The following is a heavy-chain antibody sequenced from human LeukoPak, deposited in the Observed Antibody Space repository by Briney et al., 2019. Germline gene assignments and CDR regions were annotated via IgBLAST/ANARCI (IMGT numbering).Heavy chain of an antibody. CDR3: AREDQSNTRSYFDY. J-gene: IGHJ4*02. V-gene: IGHV1-46*01. CDR2: INPSGGGT. D-gene: IGHD1/OR15-1a*01. Sequence: ASVKVSCKASGYTFTDYYIHWVRRAPGQGLEWMGIINPSGGGTKYTQKFQGRVTMTRDTSTSTFYMEVSSLRSEDTAVYYCAREDQSNTRSYFDYWGQGTLVTVSS. CDR1: GYTFTDYY.